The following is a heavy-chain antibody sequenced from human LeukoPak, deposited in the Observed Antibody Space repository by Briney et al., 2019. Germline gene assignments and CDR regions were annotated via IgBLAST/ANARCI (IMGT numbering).Heavy chain of an antibody. V-gene: IGHV3-48*03. CDR1: GFTLSSYE. CDR3: AKGDTAMVTGPFDY. D-gene: IGHD5-18*01. Sequence: GGSLRLSCAASGFTLSSYEMNWVRQAPGKGLEWVSYISSSGSTIYYADSVKGRFTISRDNSKNTLYLQMNSLRAEDTAVYYCAKGDTAMVTGPFDYWGQGTLVTVSS. J-gene: IGHJ4*02. CDR2: ISSSGSTI.